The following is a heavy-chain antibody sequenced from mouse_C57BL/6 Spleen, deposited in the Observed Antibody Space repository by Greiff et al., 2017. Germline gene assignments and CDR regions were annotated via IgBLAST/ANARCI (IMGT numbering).Heavy chain of an antibody. J-gene: IGHJ1*03. CDR1: GFTFSDYG. D-gene: IGHD1-1*01. CDR3: ARPDTTEVGDWYYDV. CDR2: ISSGSSTI. V-gene: IGHV5-17*01. Sequence: DVKLVESGGGLVKPGGSLKLSCAASGFTFSDYGMHWVRQAPEKGLEWVAYISSGSSTIYYADTVKGRFTISRDNAKTTLFLQMSRLRSEDTAMYYCARPDTTEVGDWYYDVWGTGTTVTVSS.